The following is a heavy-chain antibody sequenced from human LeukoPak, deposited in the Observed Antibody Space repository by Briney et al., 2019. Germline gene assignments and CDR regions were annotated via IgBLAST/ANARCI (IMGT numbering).Heavy chain of an antibody. V-gene: IGHV3-53*01. CDR3: ASDYGSGSYRLDY. D-gene: IGHD3-10*01. CDR2: IYSGGST. CDR1: GFTVSSNY. Sequence: PGGSLRLSCAASGFTVSSNYMSWVRQAPGKGLEWVSVIYSGGSTYDADSVKGRFTISRDASKNTLYLQMNSLRAEDTAVYYCASDYGSGSYRLDYWGQGTLVTVSS. J-gene: IGHJ4*02.